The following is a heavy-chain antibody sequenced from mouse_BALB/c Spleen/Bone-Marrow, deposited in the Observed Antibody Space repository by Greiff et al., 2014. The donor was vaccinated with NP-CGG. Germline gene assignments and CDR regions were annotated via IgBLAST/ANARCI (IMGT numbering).Heavy chain of an antibody. V-gene: IGHV1-69*02. Sequence: QVQLQQSGAELVRPGASVKLSCKASGYTFTSYWINWVKQRPGQGLEWIGNIYPSASYTNYNQKFKDKATLTVDKSSSTAYMQLSSPTSEDSAVYYCTRGDDYYRGAPYWGQGTTLTVSS. CDR1: GYTFTSYW. CDR2: IYPSASYT. CDR3: TRGDDYYRGAPY. D-gene: IGHD2-3*01. J-gene: IGHJ2*01.